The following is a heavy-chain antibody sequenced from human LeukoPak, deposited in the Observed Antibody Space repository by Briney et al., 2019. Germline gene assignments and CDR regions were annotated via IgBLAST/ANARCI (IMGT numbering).Heavy chain of an antibody. CDR2: IYYSGST. Sequence: KPSETLSLTCTVSGGSISSYYWSWIRQPPRKGLEWIGYIYYSGSTNYNPSLKSRVTISVDTSKNQFSLKLSSVTAADTAVYYCARGGYSYGINWFDPWGQGTLVTVSS. CDR1: GGSISSYY. V-gene: IGHV4-59*01. J-gene: IGHJ5*02. CDR3: ARGGYSYGINWFDP. D-gene: IGHD5-18*01.